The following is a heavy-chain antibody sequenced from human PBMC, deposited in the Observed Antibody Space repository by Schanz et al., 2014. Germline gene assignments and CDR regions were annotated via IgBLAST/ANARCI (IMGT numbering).Heavy chain of an antibody. V-gene: IGHV3-30*19. CDR2: ISHDGHRD. Sequence: VQLVESGGGLVQPGGSLRLSCAASGFTFNSYGMHWVRQAPGKGLEWVAQISHDGHRDFYADSVKGRFTISRDNSKNTLYLQMKSLRVEDTAVYYCVKDPDKYNWNDVEGMDVWGPGTTVTVSS. D-gene: IGHD1-1*01. CDR3: VKDPDKYNWNDVEGMDV. J-gene: IGHJ6*01. CDR1: GFTFNSYG.